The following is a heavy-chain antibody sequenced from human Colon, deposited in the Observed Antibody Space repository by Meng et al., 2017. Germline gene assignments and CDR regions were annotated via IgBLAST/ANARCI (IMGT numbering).Heavy chain of an antibody. D-gene: IGHD4-17*01. CDR3: ARDTLYGTDY. CDR2: MSDSGTT. J-gene: IGHJ4*02. CDR1: GGSIKSGGYH. Sequence: PSLVCTVSGGSIKSGGYHWSWVRQHPGKGLEYIGFMSDSGTTDYNPSLRSRVSISEIGSSKNQFSLTLRSVTAADTATYFCARDTLYGTDYWGQGVLVTVSS. V-gene: IGHV4-31*03.